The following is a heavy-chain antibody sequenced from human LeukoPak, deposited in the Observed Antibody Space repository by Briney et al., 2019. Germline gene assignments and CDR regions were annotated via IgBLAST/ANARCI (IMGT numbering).Heavy chain of an antibody. CDR2: ISTSSTTI. D-gene: IGHD3-16*02. V-gene: IGHV3-48*02. J-gene: IGHJ4*02. CDR1: GFTFSDYA. Sequence: GGSLRLSCAASGFTFSDYAMNWVRQAPGKGLEWLSYISTSSTTIYYADSVKGRFTISRDNAKNSLYLQMNSLRDEDTAVYYCARSTFGGIIVIGDYWGQGTLVTVS. CDR3: ARSTFGGIIVIGDY.